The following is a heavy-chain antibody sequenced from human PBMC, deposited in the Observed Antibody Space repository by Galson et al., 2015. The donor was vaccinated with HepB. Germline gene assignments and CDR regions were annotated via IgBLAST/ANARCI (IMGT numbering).Heavy chain of an antibody. CDR1: GFTVSSNY. J-gene: IGHJ4*02. CDR2: IHNTGNK. CDR3: ASLTIA. D-gene: IGHD3-10*01. Sequence: SLRLSCAASGFTVSSNYMTWVRQAPGKGLEWVSVIHNTGNKYYADSVKGRFTISRDNSKNTLYLQMNSLRTEDTAVYYCASLTIAWGQGTLVTVSS. V-gene: IGHV3-53*01.